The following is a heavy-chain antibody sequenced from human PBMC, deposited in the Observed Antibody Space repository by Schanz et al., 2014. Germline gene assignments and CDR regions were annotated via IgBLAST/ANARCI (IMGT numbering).Heavy chain of an antibody. CDR3: AKDRWRATVMVDAFDI. CDR2: IGGSGGST. V-gene: IGHV3-23*04. D-gene: IGHD4-4*01. Sequence: EVQVVESGGGLEQPGGSLRLSCVASGFTFSNYAMSWVRQAPGKGLEWVSGIGGSGGSTDYADSVKGRFTISRDNSKNTVHLQMNSLRAEDTAVYFCAKDRWRATVMVDAFDIWGQGTTVTVSS. J-gene: IGHJ3*02. CDR1: GFTFSNYA.